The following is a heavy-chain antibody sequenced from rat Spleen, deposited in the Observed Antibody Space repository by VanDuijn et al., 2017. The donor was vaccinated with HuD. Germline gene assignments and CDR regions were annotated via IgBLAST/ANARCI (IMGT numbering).Heavy chain of an antibody. CDR3: ATDYFGGYVLDA. Sequence: EVQLVETGGGLVQPGRSLKLSCVASGFTFNNYWMSWTRQAPGKGLEWVSSVSNDGVNTYYPDSVKGRFTISRDNAENIVYLQMNSLKSEDTATYYCATDYFGGYVLDAWGQGTSVTVSS. J-gene: IGHJ4*01. CDR2: VSNDGVNT. CDR1: GFTFNNYW. D-gene: IGHD1-11*01. V-gene: IGHV5-58*01.